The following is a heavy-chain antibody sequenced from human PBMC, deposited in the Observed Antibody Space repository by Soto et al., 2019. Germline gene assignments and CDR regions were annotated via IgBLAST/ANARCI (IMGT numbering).Heavy chain of an antibody. CDR1: GYTFTSYG. CDR2: ISAYNGNK. CDR3: ARGSPFGVVTTFDY. D-gene: IGHD3-3*01. Sequence: QVQLVQSGAEVKKPGASVKVSCKASGYTFTSYGISWVRQAPGQGLEWMGWISAYNGNKNYAQKLQGRVTITTNTSTRTAYMELRSLRSEDTAVYYCARGSPFGVVTTFDYWGQGTLVTVSS. V-gene: IGHV1-18*01. J-gene: IGHJ4*02.